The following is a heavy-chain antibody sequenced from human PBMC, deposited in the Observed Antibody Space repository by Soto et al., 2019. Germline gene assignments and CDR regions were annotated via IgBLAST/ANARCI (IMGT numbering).Heavy chain of an antibody. V-gene: IGHV5-10-1*01. CDR1: GYSFTSYW. D-gene: IGHD3-22*01. CDR2: IDPSDSYT. CDR3: ARPRETKYYYDSSGYYAN. Sequence: GESLKISCKGSGYSFTSYWISWVRQMPGKGLEWMGRIDPSDSYTNYSPSFQGHVTISADKSISTAYLQWSSLKASDTAMYYCARPRETKYYYDSSGYYANWGQGTLVTVS. J-gene: IGHJ4*02.